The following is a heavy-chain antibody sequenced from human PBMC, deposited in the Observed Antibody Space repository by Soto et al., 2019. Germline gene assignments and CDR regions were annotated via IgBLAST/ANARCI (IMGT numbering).Heavy chain of an antibody. D-gene: IGHD2-15*01. CDR1: CDSVTNYF. V-gene: IGHV4-59*02. J-gene: IGHJ4*02. CDR3: ARVGGVAARTFDY. CDR2: LYYSGNT. Sequence: SETLSLTCTVSCDSVTNYFWSWVRQPPGKGLEWIGYLYYSGNTNYNPSLKSRVTISVDASKNQVSLRLTSVTAADTAVYYCARVGGVAARTFDYWGQGTVVTVSS.